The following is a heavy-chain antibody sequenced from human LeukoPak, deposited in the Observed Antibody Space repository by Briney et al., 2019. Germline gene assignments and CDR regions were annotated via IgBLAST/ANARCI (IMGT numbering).Heavy chain of an antibody. CDR3: AKDGYSNSRYDWFDP. Sequence: GGSLRLSCVASGFTFSSYAMSWVRQAPGKGLEWVSGISSGGGTYYADSVKGRFTISRDNSKNTLYLQMNNLRAEDTAVYYCAKDGYSNSRYDWFDPWGQATLVTVSS. J-gene: IGHJ5*02. V-gene: IGHV3-23*01. CDR1: GFTFSSYA. D-gene: IGHD6-13*01. CDR2: ISSGGGT.